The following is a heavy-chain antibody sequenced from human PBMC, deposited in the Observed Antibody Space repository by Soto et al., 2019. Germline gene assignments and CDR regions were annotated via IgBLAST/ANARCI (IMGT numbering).Heavy chain of an antibody. Sequence: GGTLRLTCAASGFTFSGCGMSYVRQEPGKGLEWVSYIDGSSDTIYYADSVKGRFSISRDNGKNSLYLQMNSLRDDDTAVYYCARDSRSSSLGYWGQGTLVTVSS. CDR1: GFTFSGCG. J-gene: IGHJ4*02. D-gene: IGHD6-13*01. CDR2: IDGSSDTI. V-gene: IGHV3-48*02. CDR3: ARDSRSSSLGY.